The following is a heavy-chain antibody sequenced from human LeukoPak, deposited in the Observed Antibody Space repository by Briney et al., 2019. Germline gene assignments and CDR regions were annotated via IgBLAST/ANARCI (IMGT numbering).Heavy chain of an antibody. Sequence: GGSLRLSCAASGFTFSSYGMHWVRQAPGKGLEWVAVIWYDGSNKYYADSVKGRFTISRDNSKNTLYLQMNSLRAEDTAVYYCAREEDTGHHYYYGMDVWGQGTTVTVSS. V-gene: IGHV3-33*01. CDR2: IWYDGSNK. CDR1: GFTFSSYG. CDR3: AREEDTGHHYYYGMDV. D-gene: IGHD1-14*01. J-gene: IGHJ6*02.